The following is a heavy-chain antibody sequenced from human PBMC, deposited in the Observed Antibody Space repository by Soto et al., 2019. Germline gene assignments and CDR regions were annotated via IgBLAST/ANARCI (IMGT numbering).Heavy chain of an antibody. Sequence: QVQLQESGPGLVKPSQTLSLTCSVSGGSISSGGYYWSWIRQHPEKGLEWIGYIYYSGSTNYTPYIKSRVIISVDTSSKRFSLDLRPVTAADTAIYYCARHSASGQGFDYWGQGTLVTVSS. CDR3: ARHSASGQGFDY. V-gene: IGHV4-31*03. CDR2: IYYSGST. CDR1: GGSISSGGYY. D-gene: IGHD1-26*01. J-gene: IGHJ4*02.